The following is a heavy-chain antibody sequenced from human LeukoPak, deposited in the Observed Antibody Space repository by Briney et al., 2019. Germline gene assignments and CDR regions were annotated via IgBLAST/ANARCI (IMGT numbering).Heavy chain of an antibody. CDR1: GFNLTTYS. V-gene: IGHV3-48*04. Sequence: PGGSLRLSCVVSGFNLTTYSMNWVRQAPGKGLEWVSYISGSGSTIFYADSVKGRFTISRDNAKNSLYLQMNSLRAEDMALYYCAKAVARFGGDAFDIWGQGTMVTVSS. D-gene: IGHD3-10*01. CDR3: AKAVARFGGDAFDI. CDR2: ISGSGSTI. J-gene: IGHJ3*02.